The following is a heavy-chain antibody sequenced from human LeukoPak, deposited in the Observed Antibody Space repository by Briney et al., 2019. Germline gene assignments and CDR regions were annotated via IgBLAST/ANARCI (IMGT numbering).Heavy chain of an antibody. D-gene: IGHD2-2*01. J-gene: IGHJ6*02. V-gene: IGHV4-39*01. Sequence: SETLSLTCTVSGGSISSSSYYWGWIRQPPGKGLEWIGSIYYSASTYYNPSLKSRVTISVDTSKNQFSLKLSSVTAADTAVYYCARRRLYQLPGAPKYYYYGMDVWGQGTTVTVSS. CDR2: IYYSAST. CDR3: ARRRLYQLPGAPKYYYYGMDV. CDR1: GGSISSSSYY.